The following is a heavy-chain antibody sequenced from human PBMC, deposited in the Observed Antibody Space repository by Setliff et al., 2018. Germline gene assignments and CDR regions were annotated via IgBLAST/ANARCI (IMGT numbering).Heavy chain of an antibody. CDR3: ARARVGATKLSVYYMDV. V-gene: IGHV4-59*12. CDR1: DGSLSTYY. D-gene: IGHD1-26*01. J-gene: IGHJ6*03. CDR2: VYYSGST. Sequence: PSETLSLTCTVSDGSLSTYYWSWIRQPPGKGLEWIASVYYSGSTNYNPSLKSRVTISVDTSKNQFSLKLSSVTAADTAVYYCARARVGATKLSVYYMDVWGKGTTVTVSS.